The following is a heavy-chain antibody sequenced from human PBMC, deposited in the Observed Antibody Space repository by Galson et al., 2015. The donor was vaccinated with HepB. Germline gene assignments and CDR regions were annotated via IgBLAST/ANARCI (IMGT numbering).Heavy chain of an antibody. CDR3: AREGESGSYYDFWSGYPQTNWFDP. CDR1: GSTFTSYG. CDR2: ISAYNGNA. Sequence: SVKVSCKASGSTFTSYGISWVRQAPGQGLEWMGWISAYNGNADYAQKLQGRVTMTTDTSTSTAYMELRSLRSDDTAVYYCAREGESGSYYDFWSGYPQTNWFDPWGQGTLVTVSS. V-gene: IGHV1-18*04. D-gene: IGHD3-3*01. J-gene: IGHJ5*02.